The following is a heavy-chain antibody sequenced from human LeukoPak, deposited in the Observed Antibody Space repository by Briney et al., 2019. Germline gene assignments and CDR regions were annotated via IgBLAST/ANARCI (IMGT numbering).Heavy chain of an antibody. CDR3: AGDYGSGSYRFDH. J-gene: IGHJ4*02. CDR1: GGSISSGDYS. D-gene: IGHD3-10*01. V-gene: IGHV4-30-2*01. CDR2: IYHSGST. Sequence: PSETLSLTCTVSGGSISSGDYSWSWIRQPPGKGLEWIGYIYHSGSTLYNPSLKSRVTISLDRSKNQFSLKLTSVTAADTAVYYCAGDYGSGSYRFDHWGQGTLVTVSS.